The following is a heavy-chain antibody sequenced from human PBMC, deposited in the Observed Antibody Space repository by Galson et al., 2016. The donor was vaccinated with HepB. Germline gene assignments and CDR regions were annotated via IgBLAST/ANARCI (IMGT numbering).Heavy chain of an antibody. J-gene: IGHJ1*01. CDR1: GFTFSSYW. CDR2: IKQDGSEK. D-gene: IGHD3-22*01. CDR3: AQYYYDSSGFLESFQH. V-gene: IGHV3-7*03. Sequence: SLRLSCAASGFTFSSYWMSWVRQAPGKGLEWVANIKQDGSEKYYVDSVKGRFTISRDNAKNSLYLQMNSLRAEGTAVYYCAQYYYDSSGFLESFQHWGQGTRVTVSS.